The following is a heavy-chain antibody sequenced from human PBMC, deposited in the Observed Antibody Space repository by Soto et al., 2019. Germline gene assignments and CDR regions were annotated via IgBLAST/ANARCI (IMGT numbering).Heavy chain of an antibody. D-gene: IGHD1-26*01. J-gene: IGHJ4*02. CDR1: GFTFSSYS. CDR3: ASTKGGLLSDY. CDR2: ISSSSSYI. V-gene: IGHV3-21*01. Sequence: GALRLSCAASGFTFSSYSMNWVRQAPGKGLEWVSSISSSSSYIYYADSVKGRFTISRDNAKNSLYLQMNSLRAEDTAVYYCASTKGGLLSDYWGQGTLVTVSS.